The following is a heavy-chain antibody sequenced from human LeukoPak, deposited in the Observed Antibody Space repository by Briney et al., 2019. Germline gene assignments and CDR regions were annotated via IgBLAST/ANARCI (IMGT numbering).Heavy chain of an antibody. D-gene: IGHD2-2*03. J-gene: IGHJ6*03. CDR1: GYTFTSYD. CDR2: MNPNSGNT. CDR3: ARSQRRGYCSSTSCYWDYYYYRDV. Sequence: ASVKVSCKSSGYTFTSYDINWVRQATGQGLEWMGWMNPNSGNTGYAQKFQGRVTMTRNTSISTASMELSSLRSEDTAVYYCARSQRRGYCSSTSCYWDYYYYRDVWGKGTTVTVSS. V-gene: IGHV1-8*01.